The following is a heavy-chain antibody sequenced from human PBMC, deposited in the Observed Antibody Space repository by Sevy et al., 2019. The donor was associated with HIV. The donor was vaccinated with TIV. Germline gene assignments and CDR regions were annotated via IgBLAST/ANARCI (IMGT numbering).Heavy chain of an antibody. CDR2: IYWDDVT. J-gene: IGHJ4*02. D-gene: IGHD3-10*01. V-gene: IGHV2-5*02. Sequence: SGPTLVNPTQTLTLTCTFSGFSLSTSGVGVGWIRQPPGKALEWLALIYWDDVTRYSPSLKSRINITKDTSANRVVLTMTNMDPVDTATYFCAHRRMVRGVITAPFDYWGQGTLVTVSS. CDR1: GFSLSTSGVG. CDR3: AHRRMVRGVITAPFDY.